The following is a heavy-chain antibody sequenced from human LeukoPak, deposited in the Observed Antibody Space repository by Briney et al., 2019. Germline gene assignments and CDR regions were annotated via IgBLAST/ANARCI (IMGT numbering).Heavy chain of an antibody. V-gene: IGHV1-18*01. CDR1: GYTFTNFG. Sequence: GASVKVSCKASGYTFTNFGISWVRQAPGQGLEWMGCISAYNGNTNYAQKVQDRVTMTTDTSTSTAYMEMRSLRSDDTAVYYCARAGGWAREDYKADAFDIWGQGTMVTVSS. D-gene: IGHD6-19*01. J-gene: IGHJ3*02. CDR2: ISAYNGNT. CDR3: ARAGGWAREDYKADAFDI.